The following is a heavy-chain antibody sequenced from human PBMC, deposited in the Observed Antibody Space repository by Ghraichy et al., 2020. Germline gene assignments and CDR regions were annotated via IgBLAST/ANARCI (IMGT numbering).Heavy chain of an antibody. J-gene: IGHJ6*03. Sequence: SETLSLTCAVSGGSISSGGYSWSWIRQPPGKGLEWIGYIYHSGSTYYNPSLKSRVTISVDRSKNQFSLKLSSVTAADTAVYYCARCSEGSYYYYYYMDVWGKGTTVTVSS. D-gene: IGHD1-26*01. V-gene: IGHV4-30-2*01. CDR2: IYHSGST. CDR3: ARCSEGSYYYYYYMDV. CDR1: GGSISSGGYS.